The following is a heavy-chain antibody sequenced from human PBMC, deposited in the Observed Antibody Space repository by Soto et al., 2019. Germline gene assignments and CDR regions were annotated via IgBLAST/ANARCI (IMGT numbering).Heavy chain of an antibody. Sequence: SETLSLTCTVSGGSISTYYWSWIRQPPGKGLDWIGYIYYSGSTNYNPSLKSRVTISVDTSKNQFSLKLSSVSAADTAVYYCARATYDFWSGYYGRDDAFDIWGQGTMVTVSS. CDR3: ARATYDFWSGYYGRDDAFDI. CDR2: IYYSGST. V-gene: IGHV4-59*01. J-gene: IGHJ3*02. D-gene: IGHD3-3*01. CDR1: GGSISTYY.